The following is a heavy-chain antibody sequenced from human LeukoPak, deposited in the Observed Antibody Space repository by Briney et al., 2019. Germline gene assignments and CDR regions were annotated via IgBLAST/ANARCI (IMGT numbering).Heavy chain of an antibody. CDR1: GGSFSGYY. D-gene: IGHD2-15*01. V-gene: IGHV4-34*01. CDR3: ARGGISNWFDP. Sequence: PSETLSLTCAVYGGSFSGYYWSWIRQPPGKGLGWIGEINHSGSTNYNPSLKSRVTISVDTSKNQFSLKLSSVTAADTAVYYCARGGISNWFDPWGQGTLVTVSS. CDR2: INHSGST. J-gene: IGHJ5*02.